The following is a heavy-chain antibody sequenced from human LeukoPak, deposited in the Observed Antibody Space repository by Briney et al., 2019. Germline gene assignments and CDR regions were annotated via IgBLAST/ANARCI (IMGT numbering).Heavy chain of an antibody. Sequence: NPGGSLRLSCAASGFTFSSYSMNWVRQAPGKGLECVSSISSSSSYIYYADSVKGRFTISRDNAKNSLYLQMDSLRAEDTAVYYCARDLVAAFDIWGQGTMVTVSS. CDR2: ISSSSSYI. J-gene: IGHJ3*02. D-gene: IGHD2-15*01. CDR1: GFTFSSYS. CDR3: ARDLVAAFDI. V-gene: IGHV3-21*01.